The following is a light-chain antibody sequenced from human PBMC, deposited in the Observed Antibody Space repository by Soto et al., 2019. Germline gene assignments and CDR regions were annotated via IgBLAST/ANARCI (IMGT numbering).Light chain of an antibody. CDR2: GAS. Sequence: EIVLTQSPGTLSLSPGERATLSCRASQSVSSSYLAWYQQKPGQAPRLLIYGASSRATGIPDRFSGSGSGTDFTLPISSLEPEDFAVYYCQQDGSSPYTFGQGTKLEIK. CDR1: QSVSSSY. J-gene: IGKJ2*01. V-gene: IGKV3-20*01. CDR3: QQDGSSPYT.